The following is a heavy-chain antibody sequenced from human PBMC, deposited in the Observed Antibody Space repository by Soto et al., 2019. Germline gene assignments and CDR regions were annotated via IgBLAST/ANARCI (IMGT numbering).Heavy chain of an antibody. D-gene: IGHD4-17*01. CDR3: ARGPTNGDLVPGLDP. CDR2: INHSGST. J-gene: IGHJ5*02. CDR1: GGSFSGYY. V-gene: IGHV4-34*01. Sequence: QVQLQQWGAGLLKPSETLSLTCAVYGGSFSGYYWSWIRQPAWKGLEWIGEINHSGSTNYNPSLKSRVTISVDTSKNQFSLKLSSVTAADTAVYYCARGPTNGDLVPGLDPWGQGTLVTVSS.